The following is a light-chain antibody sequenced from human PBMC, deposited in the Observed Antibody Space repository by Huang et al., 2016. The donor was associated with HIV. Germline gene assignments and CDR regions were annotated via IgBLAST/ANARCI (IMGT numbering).Light chain of an antibody. CDR1: QSVNNN. J-gene: IGKJ2*01. CDR3: HQYNNWPRDT. V-gene: IGKV3-15*01. Sequence: EILLTQSPATLSVSPGERATLSCRASQSVNNNLAWYQQKPGQAPRLLIYGVSTRATGIPARFSGSGSGTECTLTISSLQSEDFAVYYCHQYNNWPRDTFGQGTKLEIK. CDR2: GVS.